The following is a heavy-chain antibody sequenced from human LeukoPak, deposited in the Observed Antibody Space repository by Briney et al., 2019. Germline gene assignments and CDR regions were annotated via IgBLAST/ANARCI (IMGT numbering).Heavy chain of an antibody. J-gene: IGHJ3*02. Sequence: PGGSLRLSCAASGFAFSRYWMHWVRKAPGKGLVWVSRINSDGRSAVYADSVKGRFTISRDNSKNTLYLQMNSLRAEDTAVYYCARTGDQDAFDIWGQGTMVTVSS. CDR3: ARTGDQDAFDI. CDR2: INSDGRSA. V-gene: IGHV3-74*01. D-gene: IGHD2-21*02. CDR1: GFAFSRYW.